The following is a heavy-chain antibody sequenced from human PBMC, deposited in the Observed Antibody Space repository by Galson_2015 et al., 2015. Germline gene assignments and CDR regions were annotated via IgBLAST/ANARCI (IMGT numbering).Heavy chain of an antibody. CDR3: ARDPGDRSFDS. CDR2: INPANYNT. J-gene: IGHJ4*02. D-gene: IGHD7-27*01. V-gene: IGHV1-3*01. CDR1: GYTFTNYA. Sequence: SVKVSCKAAGYTFTNYALHWVRQAPGQSLEWMGWINPANYNTKYSQNFQGRVTMTRDTSASTAYMELSSLRSEDTAVYYCARDPGDRSFDSWGQGSLVIVSS.